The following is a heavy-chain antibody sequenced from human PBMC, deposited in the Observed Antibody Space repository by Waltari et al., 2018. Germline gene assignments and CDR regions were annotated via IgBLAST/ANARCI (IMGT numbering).Heavy chain of an antibody. Sequence: EERLVESGGGLVKPGGSLRLSCVASGFRFSDYDMNWVRQAPGTGLEWRSSIGGTHSNIFYAESVRGRFTVSRDNSKNSLYLEMSNVRAEDTGLYYCTRDLYGSGGDWFDPWGQGTLVTVSS. CDR2: IGGTHSNI. CDR1: GFRFSDYD. V-gene: IGHV3-21*03. D-gene: IGHD3-10*01. CDR3: TRDLYGSGGDWFDP. J-gene: IGHJ5*02.